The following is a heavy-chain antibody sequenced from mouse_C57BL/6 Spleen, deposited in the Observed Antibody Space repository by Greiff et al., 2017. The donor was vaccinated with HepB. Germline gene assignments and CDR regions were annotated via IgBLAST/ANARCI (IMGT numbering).Heavy chain of an antibody. CDR2: IYPGSGNT. D-gene: IGHD2-4*01. CDR3: ALYDYDRYFDV. CDR1: GYTFTDYY. J-gene: IGHJ1*03. V-gene: IGHV1-76*01. Sequence: QVQLKQSGAELVRPGASVKLSCKASGYTFTDYYINWVKQRPGQGLEWIARIYPGSGNTYYNEKFKGKATLTAEKSSSTAYMQLSSLTSEDSAVYFCALYDYDRYFDVWGTGTTVTVSS.